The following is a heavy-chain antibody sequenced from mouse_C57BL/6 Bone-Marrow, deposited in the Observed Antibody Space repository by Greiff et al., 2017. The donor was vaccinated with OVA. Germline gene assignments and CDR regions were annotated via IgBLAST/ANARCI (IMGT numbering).Heavy chain of an antibody. CDR3: WRELADYYGFDY. J-gene: IGHJ2*01. V-gene: IGHV8-2*01. Sequence: QVTLKVSGLGLLQPSQTLSLSCTFSGFSLSTSGMGLSWLRQPSGQALEWLARIWNNDNYYNPSFKSRLTISKETSNYQVFLKLTSVDTADSATYYGAWRELADYYGFDYWGQGTTLTVSS. D-gene: IGHD1-1*01. CDR2: WNNDNY. CDR1: FSLSTSGMGL.